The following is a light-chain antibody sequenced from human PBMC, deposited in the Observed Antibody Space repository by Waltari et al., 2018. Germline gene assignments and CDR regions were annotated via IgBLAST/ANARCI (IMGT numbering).Light chain of an antibody. CDR1: SSDVGGYNY. V-gene: IGLV2-14*01. J-gene: IGLJ3*02. Sequence: QSALTQPASVSGSPGQSITISCTGTSSDVGGYNYVSRYQQHPGKAPKLIIYDVTKRPSGVSNRFSGSKSGYTASLTISGLQAEDEADYYCSSYTSINTWVFGGGTKLTVL. CDR3: SSYTSINTWV. CDR2: DVT.